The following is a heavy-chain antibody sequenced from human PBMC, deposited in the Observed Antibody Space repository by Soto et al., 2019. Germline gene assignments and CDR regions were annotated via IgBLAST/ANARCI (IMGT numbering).Heavy chain of an antibody. Sequence: VPCKASGYTFTCCYMHWVRQAPGRVVEWMGIINPSRGSTSYAQKFQGRVTMTRDTSTSTVYMDLSSLRSEDTAVYSSAVWYFRSTSYRHTLYNWSDRWGQGSLVAVAS. D-gene: IGHD2-2*01. J-gene: IGHJ5*02. CDR3: AVWYFRSTSYRHTLYNWSDR. CDR1: GYTFTCCY. V-gene: IGHV1-46*01. CDR2: INPSRGST.